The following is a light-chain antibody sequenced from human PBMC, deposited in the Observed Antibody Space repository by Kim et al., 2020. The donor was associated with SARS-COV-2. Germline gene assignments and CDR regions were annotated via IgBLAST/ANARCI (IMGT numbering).Light chain of an antibody. CDR1: NIGNKN. CDR2: REA. CDR3: QVWDRTTGG. V-gene: IGLV3-9*01. J-gene: IGLJ3*02. Sequence: SYELTQPLSVSVALGQTARITCGGNNIGNKNVHWYQQRPGQAPVLVIYREATRPSGIPGGSPGSNSGNTATLPISRPQVGDGADYYCQVWDRTTGGLGGG.